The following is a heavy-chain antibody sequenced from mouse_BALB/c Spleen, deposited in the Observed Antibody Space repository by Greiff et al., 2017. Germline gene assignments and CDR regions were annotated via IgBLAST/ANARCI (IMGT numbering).Heavy chain of an antibody. J-gene: IGHJ2*01. CDR1: GFAFSSYD. Sequence: DVMLVESGGGLVKPGGSLKLSCAASGFAFSSYDMSWVRQTPEKRLEWVAYISSGGGSTYYPDTVKGRFTISRDNAKNTLYLQMSSLKSEDTAMYYCARTGAAPFDYWGQGTTLTVSS. CDR3: ARTGAAPFDY. V-gene: IGHV5-12-1*01. CDR2: ISSGGGST.